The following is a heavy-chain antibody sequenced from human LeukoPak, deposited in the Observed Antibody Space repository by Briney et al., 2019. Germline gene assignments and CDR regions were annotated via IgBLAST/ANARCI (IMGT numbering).Heavy chain of an antibody. CDR3: ARVANPYYDFHY. J-gene: IGHJ4*02. CDR1: GFTVSSNY. Sequence: GGSLRLSCAASGFTVSSNYMSWVRQAPGKGLEWVSVIYSGGSTYYADSVKGRFTISRDNSKNTLYLQMNSLRAEDTAVYYCARVANPYYDFHYWGQGTLVTVSS. D-gene: IGHD3-3*01. V-gene: IGHV3-53*01. CDR2: IYSGGST.